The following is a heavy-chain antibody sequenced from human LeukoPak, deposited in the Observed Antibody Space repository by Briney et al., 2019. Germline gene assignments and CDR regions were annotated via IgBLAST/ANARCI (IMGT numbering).Heavy chain of an antibody. CDR3: ARWRSGYDSSVGY. Sequence: GESLKISCKGSGYSFTIYWIGWVGQMPGKGPDWMGIIYPGDSDTRYSPSLQAQVTISADKSISTAYLQWSSLKASDTAMYYCARWRSGYDSSVGYWGQGTLVTVSS. CDR2: IYPGDSDT. CDR1: GYSFTIYW. D-gene: IGHD5-12*01. J-gene: IGHJ4*02. V-gene: IGHV5-51*01.